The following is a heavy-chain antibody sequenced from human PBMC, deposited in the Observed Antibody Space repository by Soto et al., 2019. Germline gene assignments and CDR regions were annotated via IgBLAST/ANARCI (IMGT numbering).Heavy chain of an antibody. Sequence: QVQLVESGGGVVQPGRSLRLSCAATGFNFSSYGMHWVRQAPGKGLEWVAAIWYHGRSQFYADSVEGRFTISRDNSMNSLYLHMNSLRAEDTAVDYCARWGRDMYVWGHGTTVTVYS. V-gene: IGHV3-33*01. CDR3: ARWGRDMYV. CDR2: IWYHGRSQ. J-gene: IGHJ6*02. D-gene: IGHD3-10*01. CDR1: GFNFSSYG.